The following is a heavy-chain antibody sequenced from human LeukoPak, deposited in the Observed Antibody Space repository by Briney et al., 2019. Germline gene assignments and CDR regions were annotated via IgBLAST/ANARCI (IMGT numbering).Heavy chain of an antibody. CDR1: GGSISSSSYY. CDR2: IYYSGST. V-gene: IGHV4-39*01. Sequence: TSETLSLTCTVSGGSISSSSYYWGWIRQPPGKGLEWIGSIYYSGSTYYNPSLKSRVTISVDTSKNQFSLKLSSVTAADTAVYYCARRPYALPGVGALSGRLRDAFDIWGQGTMVTVSS. CDR3: ARRPYALPGVGALSGRLRDAFDI. J-gene: IGHJ3*02. D-gene: IGHD2-8*01.